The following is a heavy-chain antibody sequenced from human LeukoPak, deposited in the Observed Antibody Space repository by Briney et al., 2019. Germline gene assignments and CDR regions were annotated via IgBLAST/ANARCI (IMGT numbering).Heavy chain of an antibody. CDR3: ATLYCSSTSCYDYYYYYYMDV. J-gene: IGHJ6*03. V-gene: IGHV3-21*01. CDR2: ISSSSSYI. D-gene: IGHD2-2*01. CDR1: GFTFSSYS. Sequence: GGSLRLSCAASGFTFSSYSMNWVRQAPGKGLEWVSSISSSSSYIYYADSVKGRFTISRDNAKNSLYLQMNSLRAEDTAVYYCATLYCSSTSCYDYYYYYYMDVWGKGTTVTVSS.